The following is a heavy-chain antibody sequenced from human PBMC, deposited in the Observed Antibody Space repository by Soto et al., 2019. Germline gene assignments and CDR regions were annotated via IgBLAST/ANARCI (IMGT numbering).Heavy chain of an antibody. CDR1: GFSFSNYA. V-gene: IGHV3-23*01. CDR2: ISGIGDSS. J-gene: IGHJ4*02. CDR3: ARESTPYLAYCLNGVCGNDY. Sequence: EVQLLESGGGLVQPGGSLRLSCAASGFSFSNYAMAWVRQAPGKGLEWVSAISGIGDSSYYADSVKGRFTISRDNSKNILYLQTNSLRAEDTAVYYCARESTPYLAYCLNGVCGNDYWGQGTLVTVSS. D-gene: IGHD2-8*01.